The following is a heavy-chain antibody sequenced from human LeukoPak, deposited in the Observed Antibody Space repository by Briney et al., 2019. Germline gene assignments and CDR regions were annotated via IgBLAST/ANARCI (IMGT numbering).Heavy chain of an antibody. D-gene: IGHD2-2*01. V-gene: IGHV4-39*01. J-gene: IGHJ4*02. CDR1: GGSISSSSYY. Sequence: PSETLSLTCTVSGGSISSSSYYWGWIRQPPGKGLEWIGSIYYSGSTYYNPSLKSRVTISVDTSKNQFSLKLSSVTAADTAVYYCARHPPGLQGKYHFDYWGQGTLVTVSS. CDR2: IYYSGST. CDR3: ARHPPGLQGKYHFDY.